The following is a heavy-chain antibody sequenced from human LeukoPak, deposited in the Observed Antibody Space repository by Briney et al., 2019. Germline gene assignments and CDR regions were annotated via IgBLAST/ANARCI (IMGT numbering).Heavy chain of an antibody. CDR3: ARGQKVAARNWFDP. V-gene: IGHV3-74*01. CDR1: GFTFSSHW. D-gene: IGHD6-6*01. Sequence: GGSLRLSCAASGFTFSSHWMHWVRQAPGKGLMWVSRIGSDGSGTSFPDSVKGRFTISRDNAKNSLYLQMNSLRAEDTAVYYCARGQKVAARNWFDPWGQGTLVTVSS. CDR2: IGSDGSGT. J-gene: IGHJ5*02.